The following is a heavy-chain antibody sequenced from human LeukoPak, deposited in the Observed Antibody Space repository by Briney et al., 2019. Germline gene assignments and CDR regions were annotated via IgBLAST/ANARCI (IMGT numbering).Heavy chain of an antibody. CDR2: IKSKSDGEKT. CDR1: GFTFSNAW. J-gene: IGHJ4*02. Sequence: GGSLRLSCAASGFTFSNAWMSWVRQAPGKVLEWVGRIKSKSDGEKTDYAAPVIGRFTISRDDSKNTLYLQMNSLKTEDTALYYCTTDSDDFDYWGQGTLVTVSS. D-gene: IGHD3-3*01. V-gene: IGHV3-15*01. CDR3: TTDSDDFDY.